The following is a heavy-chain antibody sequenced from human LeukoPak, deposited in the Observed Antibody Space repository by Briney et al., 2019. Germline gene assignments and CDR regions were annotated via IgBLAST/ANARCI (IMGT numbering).Heavy chain of an antibody. Sequence: GESLRLSCAASGFTVSSNYMSWVRQAPGKGLEWVSLISSVDSTNYADSVRGRFTISRDNFKNTLYLQMNSLTVEDTAIYYCAKVWSDSNGWFHFDCWGQGTLVTVSS. CDR3: AKVWSDSNGWFHFDC. CDR2: ISSVDST. D-gene: IGHD5-18*01. CDR1: GFTVSSNY. V-gene: IGHV3-53*01. J-gene: IGHJ4*02.